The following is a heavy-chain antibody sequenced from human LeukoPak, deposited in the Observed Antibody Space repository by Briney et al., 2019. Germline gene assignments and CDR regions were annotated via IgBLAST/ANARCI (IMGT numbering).Heavy chain of an antibody. D-gene: IGHD3-22*01. CDR3: AREGYCYDSSGLGLDY. CDR1: GYTFTSYY. Sequence: EASVKVSCKASGYTFTSYYMHWVRQAPGQGLEWMGIINPSGGSTSYAQKFQGRVTMTRDTSTSTVYMELSSLRSEDTAVYYCAREGYCYDSSGLGLDYWGQGTLVTVSS. CDR2: INPSGGST. V-gene: IGHV1-46*01. J-gene: IGHJ4*02.